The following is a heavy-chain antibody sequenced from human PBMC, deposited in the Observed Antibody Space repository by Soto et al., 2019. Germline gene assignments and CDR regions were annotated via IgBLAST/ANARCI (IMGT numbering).Heavy chain of an antibody. CDR1: GGSISSYY. CDR2: IYYSGST. V-gene: IGHV4-59*01. Sequence: SETLSLTCTVSGGSISSYYWSWIRQPPGKGLEWIGYIYYSGSTNYNPSLKSRVTITVDTSKNQSSLKLSSVTAADTAVYYCARRSIAAAANWFDPWGQGTLVTVSS. D-gene: IGHD6-13*01. J-gene: IGHJ5*02. CDR3: ARRSIAAAANWFDP.